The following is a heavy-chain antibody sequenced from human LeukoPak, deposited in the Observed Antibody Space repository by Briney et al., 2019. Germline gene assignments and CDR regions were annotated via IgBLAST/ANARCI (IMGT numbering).Heavy chain of an antibody. CDR1: GFNLSRYA. CDR2: IYGSGGDT. J-gene: IGHJ4*02. D-gene: IGHD6-19*01. CDR3: AKTTAGYSSGRYPGWPVDY. V-gene: IGHV3-23*01. Sequence: GSLRLSCSTFGFNLSRYALYWVRQGPGEGLELVSGIYGSGGDTYFADSVKGRFTISRDNSKNTVFLQMDSLRAEDTAVYYCAKTTAGYSSGRYPGWPVDYWGQGTLVTVSS.